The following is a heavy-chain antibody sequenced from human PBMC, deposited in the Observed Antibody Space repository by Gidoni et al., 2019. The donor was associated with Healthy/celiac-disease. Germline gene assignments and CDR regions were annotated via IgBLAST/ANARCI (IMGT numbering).Heavy chain of an antibody. CDR3: ASGSQLLFIDLTDYDMDV. D-gene: IGHD2-2*01. CDR2: SSSSGSTR. V-gene: IGHV3-11*01. J-gene: IGHJ6*02. Sequence: QVQLVESGGGLVRPGGSLRLSCAAPGLSSTDYYLSWIRQAPGKGLEWVSYSSSSGSTRYYADSVKGRFTISRDNAKNSLYLQMNSLRAEDTAVYYCASGSQLLFIDLTDYDMDVWGQGTTVTVSS. CDR1: GLSSTDYY.